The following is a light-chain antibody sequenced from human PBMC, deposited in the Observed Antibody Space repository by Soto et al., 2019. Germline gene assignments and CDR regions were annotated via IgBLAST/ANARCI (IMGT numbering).Light chain of an antibody. J-gene: IGKJ2*01. CDR3: QQRRNWPLYT. CDR1: QSVRIF. V-gene: IGKV3-11*01. Sequence: EIVLTQSPATLSLSPGERATLSCRASQSVRIFLAWYQQKPGQAPRLLIYDASNRATGIPDRFSSSGSGTDFTLTISSLEPEDFAVYYCQQRRNWPLYTFGQGTKVEMK. CDR2: DAS.